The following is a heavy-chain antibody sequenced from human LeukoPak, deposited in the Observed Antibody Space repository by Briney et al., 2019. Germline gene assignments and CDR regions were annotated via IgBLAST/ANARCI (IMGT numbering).Heavy chain of an antibody. J-gene: IGHJ4*02. Sequence: GGSLRLSCVASGFTFSSHGMNWVRQAPGKGLEWVSGIIPSGHTTYYADSVRGRFTISRDNSRNTVYLQMNSLRVEDTAVYYCASGWDRFDYWGQGTLVTVSS. CDR1: GFTFSSHG. CDR2: IIPSGHTT. V-gene: IGHV3-23*01. D-gene: IGHD6-19*01. CDR3: ASGWDRFDY.